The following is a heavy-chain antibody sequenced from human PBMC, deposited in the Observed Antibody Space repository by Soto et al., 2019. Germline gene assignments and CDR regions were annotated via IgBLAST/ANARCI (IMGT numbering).Heavy chain of an antibody. J-gene: IGHJ4*02. CDR2: IYYSGST. CDR3: ARAGSYRYFDY. CDR1: GGSVSRGGYY. V-gene: IGHV4-61*08. D-gene: IGHD3-10*01. Sequence: QVQLQESGPGLVKPSETLSLTCSVSGGSVSRGGYYWSWIRQPPGKGLEWIGCIYYSGSTDYNPSRKSRVTMTLDKSKNQCSLKLNSVTAADTAVYFCARAGSYRYFDYWGQGTLVTVSS.